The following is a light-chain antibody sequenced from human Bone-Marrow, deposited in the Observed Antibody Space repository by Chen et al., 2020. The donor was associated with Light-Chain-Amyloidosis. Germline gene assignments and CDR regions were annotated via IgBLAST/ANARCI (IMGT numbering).Light chain of an antibody. J-gene: IGKJ4*01. Sequence: AIRMTQSPSSLSASTGDRVTITCRASQGISSYLAWYQQKPGKAPKLLIYAASTLQSGVPSRFSGSGSGTDFTLPISCLQSEDFATYYCQQYYSYLPLTFGGGTKVEIK. CDR2: AAS. CDR3: QQYYSYLPLT. V-gene: IGKV1-8*01. CDR1: QGISSY.